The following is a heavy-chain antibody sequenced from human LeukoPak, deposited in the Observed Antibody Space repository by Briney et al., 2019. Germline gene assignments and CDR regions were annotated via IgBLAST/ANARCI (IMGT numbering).Heavy chain of an antibody. J-gene: IGHJ6*03. CDR2: ISYDGSNK. Sequence: GGSLRLSCAASGFTFSSYAMHWVRQAPGKGLEWVAVISYDGSNKYYADSVKGRFTISRDNSKNTLYLQMNSLRAEDTAVYYCARDLRRAGYYYMDVWGKGTTVTVSS. D-gene: IGHD3-16*01. CDR3: ARDLRRAGYYYMDV. CDR1: GFTFSSYA. V-gene: IGHV3-30-3*01.